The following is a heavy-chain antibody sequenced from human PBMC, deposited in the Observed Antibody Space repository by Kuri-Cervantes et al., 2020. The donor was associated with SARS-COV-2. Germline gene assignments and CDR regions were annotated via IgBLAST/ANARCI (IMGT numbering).Heavy chain of an antibody. CDR2: ISAYNGNT. CDR3: ARGKMATNPVHYYYYGMDV. Sequence: ASVKVSCKASGYTFTSYGISWVRQAPGQGLEWMGWISAYNGNTNYAQKLQGRVTMTTDTSTSTAYMELRSLRSDDTAVYCCARGKMATNPVHYYYYGMDVWGQGTTVTVSS. J-gene: IGHJ6*02. CDR1: GYTFTSYG. D-gene: IGHD5-24*01. V-gene: IGHV1-18*01.